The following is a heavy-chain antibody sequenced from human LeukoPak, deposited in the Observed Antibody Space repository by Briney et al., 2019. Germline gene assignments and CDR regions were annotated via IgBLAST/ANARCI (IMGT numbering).Heavy chain of an antibody. V-gene: IGHV3-21*01. Sequence: GGSLRLSCAASEFTFSDYSMNWVRQASGKGLEWVSSISSSSSYIYYADSVKGRFTISRDNAKNSLYLQMNSLRAEDAAVYYCARGGGAVALYYFDYWGQGTLVTVSS. D-gene: IGHD6-19*01. CDR2: ISSSSSYI. CDR1: EFTFSDYS. CDR3: ARGGGAVALYYFDY. J-gene: IGHJ4*02.